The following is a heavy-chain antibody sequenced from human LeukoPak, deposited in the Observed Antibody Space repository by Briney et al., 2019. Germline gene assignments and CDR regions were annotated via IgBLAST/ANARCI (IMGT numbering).Heavy chain of an antibody. V-gene: IGHV4-59*12. Sequence: PSETLSLTCTVSGGSISSYYWSWIRQPPGKGLEWIGYIYYSGSTNYNPSLRGRLTMSVDTPKNQFSLKLSSMTAADTAVYYCARGARDYGDSLAYWGQGTLVTVSS. CDR2: IYYSGST. CDR3: ARGARDYGDSLAY. CDR1: GGSISSYY. J-gene: IGHJ4*02. D-gene: IGHD4-17*01.